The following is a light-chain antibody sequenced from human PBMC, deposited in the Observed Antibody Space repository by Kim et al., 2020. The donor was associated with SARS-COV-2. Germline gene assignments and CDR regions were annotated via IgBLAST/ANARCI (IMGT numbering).Light chain of an antibody. J-gene: IGLJ2*01. CDR3: CSYAGSSTVV. CDR2: DVN. V-gene: IGLV2-14*03. CDR1: SMDIGAYTY. Sequence: SMTSSCPATSMDIGAYTYGSWYQHKPGRAPQLMIYDVNKRPSGVSNRFSGSKSGNTASLTISGLQAEDEADYYCCSYAGSSTVVFGGGTQLTVL.